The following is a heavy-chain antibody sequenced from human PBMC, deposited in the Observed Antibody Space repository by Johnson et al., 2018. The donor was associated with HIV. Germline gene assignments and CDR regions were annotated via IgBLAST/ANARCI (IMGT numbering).Heavy chain of an antibody. D-gene: IGHD6-25*01. CDR1: GLTFSSYG. V-gene: IGHV3-30*03. CDR2: ISYDGSKK. CDR3: ATIAAHGAAFDI. J-gene: IGHJ3*02. Sequence: QMLLVESGGGVVQPGRSLRLSCAASGLTFSSYGMHWVRQAPGKGLEWVAVISYDGSKKYYADSVKGRFTISRDNSKNSLYLQMNSLRPEDTAAYYCATIAAHGAAFDIWGQGTVVTVSS.